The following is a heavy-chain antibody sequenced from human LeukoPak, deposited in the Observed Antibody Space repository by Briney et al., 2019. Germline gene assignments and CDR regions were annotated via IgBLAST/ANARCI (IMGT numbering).Heavy chain of an antibody. CDR3: ARGPRYYDFWSGYQNWFDP. CDR2: INHSGST. D-gene: IGHD3-3*01. J-gene: IGHJ5*02. CDR1: GFTFSSYA. Sequence: GSLRLSCAASGFTFSSYAMSWVRQPPGKGLEWIGEINHSGSTNYNPSLKSRVTISVDTSKNQFSLKLSSVTAADTAVYYCARGPRYYDFWSGYQNWFDPWGQGTLVTVSS. V-gene: IGHV4-34*01.